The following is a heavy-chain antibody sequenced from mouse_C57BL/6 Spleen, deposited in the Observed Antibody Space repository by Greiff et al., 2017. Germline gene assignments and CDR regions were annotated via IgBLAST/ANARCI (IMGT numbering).Heavy chain of an antibody. CDR3: ARGITTVVAPHWYFDV. V-gene: IGHV1-22*01. Sequence: EVKLVESGPELVKPGASVKMSCKASGYTFTDYNMHWVKQSHGKSLEWIGYINPNNGGTSYNQKFKGKATLTVNKSSSTAYMALRSLTSEDSAVYYCARGITTVVAPHWYFDVWGTGTTVTVSS. CDR1: GYTFTDYN. J-gene: IGHJ1*03. D-gene: IGHD1-1*01. CDR2: INPNNGGT.